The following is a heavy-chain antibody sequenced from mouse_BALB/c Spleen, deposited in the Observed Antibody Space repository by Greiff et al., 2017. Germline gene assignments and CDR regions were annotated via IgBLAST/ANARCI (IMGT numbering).Heavy chain of an antibody. D-gene: IGHD4-1*01. CDR2: INSNGGST. CDR3: ARDLNWAFDY. V-gene: IGHV5-6-3*01. CDR1: GFTFSSYG. Sequence: EVKVVESGGGLVQPGGSLKLSCAASGFTFSSYGMSWVRQTPDKRLELVATINSNGGSTYYPDSVKGRFTISRDNAKNTLYLQMSSLKSEDTAMYYCARDLNWAFDYWGQGTTLTVSS. J-gene: IGHJ2*01.